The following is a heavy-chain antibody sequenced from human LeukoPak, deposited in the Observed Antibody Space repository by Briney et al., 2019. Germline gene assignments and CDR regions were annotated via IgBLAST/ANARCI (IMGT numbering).Heavy chain of an antibody. J-gene: IGHJ4*02. Sequence: GGSLRLSCAASGFTFSSYSMNWVRQAPGKGLEWVSSISSSSSYIYYADSVKSRFTISRDNAKNSLYLQMNSLRAEDTAVYYCARGGYCSSTSCHLLNYWGQGTLVTVSS. CDR2: ISSSSSYI. CDR3: ARGGYCSSTSCHLLNY. D-gene: IGHD2-2*01. CDR1: GFTFSSYS. V-gene: IGHV3-21*01.